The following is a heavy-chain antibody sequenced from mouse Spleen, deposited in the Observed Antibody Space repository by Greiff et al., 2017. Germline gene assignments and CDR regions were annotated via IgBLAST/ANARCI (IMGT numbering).Heavy chain of an antibody. CDR1: GYTFTSYW. J-gene: IGHJ4*01. V-gene: IGHV1-69*01. D-gene: IGHD1-1*01. Sequence: QVQLQQSGAELVMPGASVKLSCKASGYTFTSYWMHWVKQRPGQGLEWIGEIDPSDSYTNYNQKFKGKATLTVDKSSSTAYMQLSSLTSEDSAVYYCARGGHYYGSPYAMDYWGQGTSVTVSS. CDR3: ARGGHYYGSPYAMDY. CDR2: IDPSDSYT.